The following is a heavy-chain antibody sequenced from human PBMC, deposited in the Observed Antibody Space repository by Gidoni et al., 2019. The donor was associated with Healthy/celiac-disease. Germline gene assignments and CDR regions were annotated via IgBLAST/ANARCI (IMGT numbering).Heavy chain of an antibody. CDR1: GGSISSSSYY. V-gene: IGHV4-39*01. D-gene: IGHD1-26*01. CDR3: ARVKWGKGPWEETFDY. CDR2: IYYSGST. J-gene: IGHJ4*02. Sequence: QLQLQESGPGLVKPSETLSLTCTVSGGSISSSSYYWGWIRQPPGKGLEWIGSIYYSGSTYYNPSLKSRVTISVDTSKNQFSLKLSSVTAADTAVYYCARVKWGKGPWEETFDYWGQGTLVTVSS.